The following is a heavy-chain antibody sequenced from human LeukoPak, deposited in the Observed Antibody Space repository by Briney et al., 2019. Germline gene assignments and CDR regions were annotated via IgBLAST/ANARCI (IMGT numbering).Heavy chain of an antibody. D-gene: IGHD3-10*01. J-gene: IGHJ6*03. CDR3: ARAMITMVRGVIITSGGYYYYYMDV. CDR1: GGTFSSYA. CDR2: IIPIFGTA. V-gene: IGHV1-69*13. Sequence: LWASVKVSCKASGGTFSSYAISWVRQAPGQGLEWMGGIIPIFGTANYAQKFQGRVTITADESTSTAYMELSSLRSEDTAVYYCARAMITMVRGVIITSGGYYYYYMDVWGKGTTVTISS.